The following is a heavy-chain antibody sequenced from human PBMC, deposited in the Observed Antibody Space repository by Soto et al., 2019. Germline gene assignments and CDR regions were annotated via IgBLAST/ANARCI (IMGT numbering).Heavy chain of an antibody. CDR3: ARVPEGYPYYYYYGMDV. CDR2: IIPIFGTA. D-gene: IGHD5-18*01. CDR1: GGTFGSYA. Sequence: SVKVSCKASGGTFGSYAISWVRQAPGQGLEWMGGIIPIFGTANYAQKFQGRVTITADESTSTAYMELSSLRSEDTAVYYCARVPEGYPYYYYYGMDVWGQGTTVTV. J-gene: IGHJ6*02. V-gene: IGHV1-69*13.